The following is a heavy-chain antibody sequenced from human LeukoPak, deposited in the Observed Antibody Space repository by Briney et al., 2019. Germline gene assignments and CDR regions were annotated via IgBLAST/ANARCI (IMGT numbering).Heavy chain of an antibody. CDR2: IIPIFGTA. CDR1: GGTFSSYA. Sequence: GSSVKVSCKSSGGTFSSYAISWVRQAPGQGREWMGGIIPIFGTANYAQKFQGRVTITADKSTSTAYMELSSLRSEDTAVYYCAREGSGMVRGVFDPWGQGTLVTVSS. CDR3: AREGSGMVRGVFDP. D-gene: IGHD3-10*01. V-gene: IGHV1-69*06. J-gene: IGHJ5*02.